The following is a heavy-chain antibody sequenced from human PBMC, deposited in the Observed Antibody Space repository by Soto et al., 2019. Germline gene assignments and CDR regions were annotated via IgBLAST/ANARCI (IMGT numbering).Heavy chain of an antibody. CDR1: GFPFSSYG. J-gene: IGHJ4*02. Sequence: PGGSLRLSCAASGFPFSSYGMSWVRQAPGKGLEWVSSISGSGDSTYYADSVKGRFTISRDNSKNTLYLQVNSLRAEDTAVYYCAKTPGYDFSSGYSSLYWGQGTLVTVSS. V-gene: IGHV3-23*01. CDR3: AKTPGYDFSSGYSSLY. CDR2: ISGSGDST. D-gene: IGHD3-3*01.